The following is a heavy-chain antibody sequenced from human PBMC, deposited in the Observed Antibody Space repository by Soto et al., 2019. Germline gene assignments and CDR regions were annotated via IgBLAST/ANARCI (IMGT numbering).Heavy chain of an antibody. CDR3: AINADV. V-gene: IGHV4-59*08. CDR1: GGSIRSLF. CDR2: IYDGVST. J-gene: IGHJ6*02. Sequence: TSETLSLTCTVSGGSIRSLFWSWIRQPPGKRLEWIAYIYDGVSTNYNPSLKSRVTISVDSSKMQFSLKLTSVTAADTAMYYCAINADVWGQGTTVTV.